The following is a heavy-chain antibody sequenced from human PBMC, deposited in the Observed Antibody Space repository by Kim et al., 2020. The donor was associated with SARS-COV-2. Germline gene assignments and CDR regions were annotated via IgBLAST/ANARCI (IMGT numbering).Heavy chain of an antibody. Sequence: VSGIRGSDGNTFYADSVKGRFTISRDNSKDTLYLQMNSLRAEDTAVYYCAKDGYSGSYGYFDYWGQGTLVTVSS. CDR3: AKDGYSGSYGYFDY. J-gene: IGHJ4*02. D-gene: IGHD1-26*01. CDR2: IRGSDGNT. V-gene: IGHV3-23*01.